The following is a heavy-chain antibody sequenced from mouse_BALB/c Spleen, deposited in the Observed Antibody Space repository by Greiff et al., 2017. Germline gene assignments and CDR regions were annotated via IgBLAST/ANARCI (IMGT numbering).Heavy chain of an antibody. CDR3: AGGGSSRFAY. Sequence: DVMLVESGGGLVKPGGSLKLSCAASGFTFSSYAMSWVRQTPEKRLEWVASISSGGSTYYPDSVKGRFTISRDNARNILYLQMSSLRSEDTAMYCCAGGGSSRFAYWGQGTLVTVSA. D-gene: IGHD1-1*01. CDR2: ISSGGST. CDR1: GFTFSSYA. J-gene: IGHJ3*01. V-gene: IGHV5-6-5*01.